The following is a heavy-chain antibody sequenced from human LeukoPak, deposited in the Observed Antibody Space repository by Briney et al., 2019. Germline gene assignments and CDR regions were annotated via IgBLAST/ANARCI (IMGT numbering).Heavy chain of an antibody. CDR2: FGTRSTSI. V-gene: IGHV3-21*01. D-gene: IGHD3-22*01. CDR1: GFTFSGYS. Sequence: GGSLRLSCTASGFTFSGYSMNWIRQAPGKGLEWVSSFGTRSTSIYHAGSVKGRFATSRDNAKNLLYLQMNSLRAEDTALYYCAREVSEGFDFWGQGTLVTVSS. CDR3: AREVSEGFDF. J-gene: IGHJ4*02.